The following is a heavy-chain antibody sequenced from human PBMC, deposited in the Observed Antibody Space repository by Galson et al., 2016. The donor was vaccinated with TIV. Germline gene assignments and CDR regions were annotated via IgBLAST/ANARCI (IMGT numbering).Heavy chain of an antibody. D-gene: IGHD1-1*01. V-gene: IGHV3-43*01. CDR2: ITWDGDRT. Sequence: SLRLSCATSGFSFHHYAMHWVRQRPGKGLEWVSVITWDGDRTYYADSVQGRFTIFRDNSRSSLYLQMDSLRFEDTALYFCAKDYMWKENYFYMDVWGKGNTVTVSS. CDR3: AKDYMWKENYFYMDV. J-gene: IGHJ6*03. CDR1: GFSFHHYA.